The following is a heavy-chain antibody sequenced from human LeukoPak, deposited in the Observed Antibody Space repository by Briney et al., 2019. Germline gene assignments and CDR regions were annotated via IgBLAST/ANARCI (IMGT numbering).Heavy chain of an antibody. Sequence: SETLSLTCAVYGGSFSGYYWSWIRQPPGKGLEWIGYIYHSGSTYYNPSLKSRVTISVDRSKNQFSLKLSSVTAADTAVYYCARAGGYDSSFRSFAIWGQGTMVTVSS. CDR2: IYHSGST. CDR3: ARAGGYDSSFRSFAI. V-gene: IGHV4-34*01. CDR1: GGSFSGYY. D-gene: IGHD3-22*01. J-gene: IGHJ3*02.